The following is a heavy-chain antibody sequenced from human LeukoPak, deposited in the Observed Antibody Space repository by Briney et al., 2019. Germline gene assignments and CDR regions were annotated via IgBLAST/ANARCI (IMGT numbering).Heavy chain of an antibody. V-gene: IGHV3-23*01. D-gene: IGHD3-10*01. Sequence: PGGSLRLSCAASGFTFSYYAMSWVRQAPGKGLEWVSTISGSAGSSYYADSGKGRVTVSRDNSKNTLYLQMNSLRAEDTAVYYCATSYGSGSYYNPYYFDCWGQGTLVTVSS. CDR1: GFTFSYYA. CDR3: ATSYGSGSYYNPYYFDC. CDR2: ISGSAGSS. J-gene: IGHJ4*02.